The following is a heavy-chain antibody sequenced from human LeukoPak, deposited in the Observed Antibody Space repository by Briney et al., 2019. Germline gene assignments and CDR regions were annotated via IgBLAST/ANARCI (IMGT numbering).Heavy chain of an antibody. D-gene: IGHD6-13*01. J-gene: IGHJ5*02. Sequence: SETLSLTCAVYGGSFSGYYWSWIRQPPGKGLEWIGYIYYSGSTNYNPSLKSRVTMSVDTSKNQFSLKLSSVTAADTAVYYCAREPSPHYSSSWYGYNWFDPWGQGTLVTVSS. CDR2: IYYSGST. CDR1: GGSFSGYY. CDR3: AREPSPHYSSSWYGYNWFDP. V-gene: IGHV4-59*12.